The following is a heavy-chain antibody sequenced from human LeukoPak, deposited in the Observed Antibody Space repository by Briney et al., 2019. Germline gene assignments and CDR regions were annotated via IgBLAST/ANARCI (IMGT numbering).Heavy chain of an antibody. J-gene: IGHJ4*02. CDR2: IYHSGST. Sequence: SETLSLTCAVSGDSISGTNWWSWVRQLPGKGLEWIGEIYHSGSTNYNPSLKSRVTISVDKSKNQFSLKLSSVTAADTAVYYCARVGATENHWGRGTLVTVSS. V-gene: IGHV4-4*02. D-gene: IGHD1-26*01. CDR3: ARVGATENH. CDR1: GDSISGTNW.